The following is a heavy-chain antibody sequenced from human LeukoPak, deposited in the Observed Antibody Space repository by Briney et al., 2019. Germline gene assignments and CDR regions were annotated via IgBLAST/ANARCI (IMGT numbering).Heavy chain of an antibody. CDR3: ARVAAAESWFDP. V-gene: IGHV4-39*07. Sequence: SETLSLTCTVSGGSISSSSYYWGWIRQPPGKGLEWIGSIYYSGSTYYNPSLKRRVTISVDTSKNQFSLKLSSVTAADTAVYYCARVAAAESWFDPWGQGTLVTVSS. CDR1: GGSISSSSYY. CDR2: IYYSGST. J-gene: IGHJ5*02. D-gene: IGHD6-13*01.